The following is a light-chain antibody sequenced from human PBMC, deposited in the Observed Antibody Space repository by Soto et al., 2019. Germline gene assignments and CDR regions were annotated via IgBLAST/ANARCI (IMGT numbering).Light chain of an antibody. CDR3: QQSYSTPPIT. V-gene: IGKV1-5*03. J-gene: IGKJ5*01. CDR1: QSISSW. CDR2: KAS. Sequence: DIEMTESPYTLSASVGDSVTIACRASQSISSWLAWYQQKPGKAPKLLIYKASSLESGVPSRFSGSGSGTDFTLTISSLQPEDFATYYCQQSYSTPPITFGQGTRLEI.